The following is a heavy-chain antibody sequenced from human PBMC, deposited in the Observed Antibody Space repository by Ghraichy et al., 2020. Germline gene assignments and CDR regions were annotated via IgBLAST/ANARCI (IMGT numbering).Heavy chain of an antibody. J-gene: IGHJ5*02. V-gene: IGHV3-23*01. D-gene: IGHD4-17*01. Sequence: LSLTCAASGFTFSSYAMSWVRQAPGKGLEWVSAISGSGGSTYYADSVKGRFTISRDNSKNTLYLQMNSLRAEDTAVYYCAHPNYGDSGDWFDPWGQGTLVTVSS. CDR1: GFTFSSYA. CDR3: AHPNYGDSGDWFDP. CDR2: ISGSGGST.